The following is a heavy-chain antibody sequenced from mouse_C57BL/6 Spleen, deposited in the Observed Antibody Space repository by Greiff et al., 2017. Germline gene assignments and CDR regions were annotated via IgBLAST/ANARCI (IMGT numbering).Heavy chain of an antibody. CDR2: INYDGSST. CDR3: ARCDDYDGWYFDV. Sequence: EVTLVESEGGLVQPGSSMKLSCTASGFTFSDYYMAWVRQVPEKGLEWVANINYDGSSTYYLDSLKSRFIISRDNAKNILDLQMSSLKSEDTATYYCARCDDYDGWYFDVWGTGTTVTVAS. D-gene: IGHD2-4*01. CDR1: GFTFSDYY. V-gene: IGHV5-16*01. J-gene: IGHJ1*03.